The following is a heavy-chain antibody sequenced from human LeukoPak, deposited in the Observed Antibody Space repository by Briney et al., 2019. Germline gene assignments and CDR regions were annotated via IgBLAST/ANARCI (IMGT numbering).Heavy chain of an antibody. CDR2: IYTSGST. CDR1: GGSISSGSYY. CDR3: AREGAYGDFQSELCYFDY. V-gene: IGHV4-61*02. D-gene: IGHD4-17*01. Sequence: SETLSLTCTVSGGSISSGSYYWSWIRPPAGKGLEWIGRIYTSGSTNYNPSLKSRVTISVDTSKNQLSLKLSSVTAADTAVYYCAREGAYGDFQSELCYFDYWGQGTLVTVSS. J-gene: IGHJ4*02.